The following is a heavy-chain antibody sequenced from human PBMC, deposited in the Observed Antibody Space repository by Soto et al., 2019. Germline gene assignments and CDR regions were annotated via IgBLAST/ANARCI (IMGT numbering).Heavy chain of an antibody. V-gene: IGHV4-34*01. CDR3: ARAPKVSGSSQTRPDF. CDR2: ISQSGNT. CDR1: SGSFSGYY. J-gene: IGHJ4*02. D-gene: IGHD6-6*01. Sequence: LPETLSLTCSIYSGSFSGYYWSWIRQPPGKGLEWIGEISQSGNTNYSPSLKSRVSISSDTSKKQFSLNLASVSAADTAVYYCARAPKVSGSSQTRPDFWGQGTLVTVSS.